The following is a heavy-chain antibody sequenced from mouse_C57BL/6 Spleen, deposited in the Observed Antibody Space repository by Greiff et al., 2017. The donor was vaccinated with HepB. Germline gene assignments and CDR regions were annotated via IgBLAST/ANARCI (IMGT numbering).Heavy chain of an antibody. V-gene: IGHV1-76*01. CDR1: GYTFTDYY. D-gene: IGHD2-3*01. CDR3: ARIDDGYYYFDY. Sequence: QVQLQQSGAELVRPGASVKLSCKASGYTFTDYYINWVKQRPGQGLEWIARIYPGSGNTYYNEKFKGKATLTAEKSSSTAYMQLSSLTSEDSAVYFCARIDDGYYYFDYWGQGTTLTVSS. CDR2: IYPGSGNT. J-gene: IGHJ2*01.